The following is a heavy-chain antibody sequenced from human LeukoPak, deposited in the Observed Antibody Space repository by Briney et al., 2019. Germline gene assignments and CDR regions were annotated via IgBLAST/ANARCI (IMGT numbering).Heavy chain of an antibody. CDR2: IYSGGST. CDR3: ARSPGPYCGCDCYPYYFDY. D-gene: IGHD2-21*02. J-gene: IGHJ4*02. Sequence: PGGSLRLSCAASGFSFSSNYMCWVRQAPGKGLEWVSVIYSGGSTYYADSVKGQFTISRDNSKNTLYLQMNSLRAEDTAVYYCARSPGPYCGCDCYPYYFDYWGQGTLVTVSS. CDR1: GFSFSSNY. V-gene: IGHV3-53*01.